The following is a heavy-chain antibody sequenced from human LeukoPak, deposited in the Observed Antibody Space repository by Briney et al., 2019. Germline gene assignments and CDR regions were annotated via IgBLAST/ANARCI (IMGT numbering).Heavy chain of an antibody. J-gene: IGHJ1*01. CDR2: ISGSSSTI. CDR1: GFTFSSYS. D-gene: IGHD3-9*01. Sequence: GGSLRLSCAASGFTFSSYSMTWVRQAPGKGLEWVSYISGSSSTIYYADSVKGRFTISRDNAKNSLYLQVNSLRAEDTAVYYCARDILTGSQSRFQHWGQGTLVTVSS. V-gene: IGHV3-48*04. CDR3: ARDILTGSQSRFQH.